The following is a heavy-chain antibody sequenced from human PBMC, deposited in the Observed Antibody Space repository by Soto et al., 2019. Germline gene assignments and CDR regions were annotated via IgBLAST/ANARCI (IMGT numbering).Heavy chain of an antibody. CDR1: GGTFSSYA. CDR3: ARVSTYDSSAPPRY. D-gene: IGHD3-22*01. V-gene: IGHV1-46*01. J-gene: IGHJ4*02. CDR2: INPSGGST. Sequence: ASVKVSCKASGGTFSSYAISWVRQAPGQGLEWMGIINPSGGSTSYAQKFQGRVTMTRDTSTSTVYMELSSLRSEDTAVYYCARVSTYDSSAPPRYWGQGTLVTVSS.